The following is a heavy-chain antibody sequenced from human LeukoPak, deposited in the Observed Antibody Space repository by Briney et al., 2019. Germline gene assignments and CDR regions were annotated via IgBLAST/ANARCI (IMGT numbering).Heavy chain of an antibody. D-gene: IGHD3-22*01. CDR2: ISSSSSDI. CDR3: ARLSRYDSSGYGAFDI. CDR1: GFSFSSYS. J-gene: IGHJ3*02. V-gene: IGHV3-21*06. Sequence: PGGSLRLSCAASGFSFSSYSMNWVRQAPGKGLEWVSSISSSSSDILHADSMKGRFTISRDNAKNSLYLQMNSLRAEDTAVYYCARLSRYDSSGYGAFDIWGQGTMVTVSS.